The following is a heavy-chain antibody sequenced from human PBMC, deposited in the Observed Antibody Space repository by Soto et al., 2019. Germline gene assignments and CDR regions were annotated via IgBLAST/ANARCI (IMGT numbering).Heavy chain of an antibody. CDR2: IIPIFGTA. V-gene: IGHV1-69*12. D-gene: IGHD7-27*01. J-gene: IGHJ4*02. CDR1: GGTFSSYA. CDR3: ARGTGDDYFDY. Sequence: QVQLVQSGAEVKKPGSSVKVSCKASGGTFSSYAISWVRQAPGQGLEWMGGIIPIFGTANYAQKFQGRVKITADESTNTAYMEMSSMRSYDTAVSYSARGTGDDYFDYWGKGTLVTVSS.